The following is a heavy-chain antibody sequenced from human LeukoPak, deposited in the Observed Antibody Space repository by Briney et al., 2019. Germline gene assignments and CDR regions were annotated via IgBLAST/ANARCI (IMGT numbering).Heavy chain of an antibody. D-gene: IGHD2-2*02. J-gene: IGHJ6*03. CDR3: ARDSGYCSSTSCYKGAGYYYYYMDV. CDR2: IIPILGTA. V-gene: IGHV1-69*13. Sequence: SVKVSCKASGYTFTSYAISWVRQAPGQGLEWMGGIIPILGTANYAQKFQGRVTITADESTSTAYMELSSLRSEDTAVYYCARDSGYCSSTSCYKGAGYYYYYMDVWGKGTTVTVSS. CDR1: GYTFTSYA.